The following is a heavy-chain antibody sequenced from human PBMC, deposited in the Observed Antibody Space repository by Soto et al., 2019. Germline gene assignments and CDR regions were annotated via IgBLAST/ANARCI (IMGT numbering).Heavy chain of an antibody. Sequence: QLQLQESGPGLVKPSETLSLTCTVSGGSISSSSYYWGWVRQPPGKGLAWIGTIYYSGSTYYNPSLKTRVTISVDTSKNQFSLKLSSVTAADTGVYYCARPRIGDYVSRWFDPWGQGTLVTVSS. D-gene: IGHD4-17*01. CDR3: ARPRIGDYVSRWFDP. J-gene: IGHJ5*02. CDR2: IYYSGST. CDR1: GGSISSSSYY. V-gene: IGHV4-39*01.